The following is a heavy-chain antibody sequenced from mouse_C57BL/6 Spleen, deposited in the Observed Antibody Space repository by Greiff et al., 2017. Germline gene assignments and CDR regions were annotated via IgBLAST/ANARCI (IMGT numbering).Heavy chain of an antibody. Sequence: QVQLQQSGPELVKPGASVKISCKASGYAFSSSWMNWVKQRPGKGLEWIGRVYPGDGDTNYNGKFKGKATLTADKSSSTADMQLSSLTSEDSAVYFCARGEGYYGCYAMDYWGEGTSVTVSS. V-gene: IGHV1-82*01. CDR3: ARGEGYYGCYAMDY. CDR1: GYAFSSSW. J-gene: IGHJ4*01. D-gene: IGHD1-1*01. CDR2: VYPGDGDT.